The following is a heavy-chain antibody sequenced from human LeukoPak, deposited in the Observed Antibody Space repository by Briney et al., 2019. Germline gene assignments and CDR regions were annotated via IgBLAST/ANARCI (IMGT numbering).Heavy chain of an antibody. V-gene: IGHV1-46*01. J-gene: IGHJ4*02. CDR2: INPSGDTT. D-gene: IGHD4-17*01. Sequence: ASVKVSCKASGYIFTSYYIHWVRQAPGQGLEWMGVINPSGDTTTYAQKFQGRVTMTEDTSTDTAYMELSSLRSEDTAVYYCATLVTMTTVTTFDYWGQGTLVTVSS. CDR3: ATLVTMTTVTTFDY. CDR1: GYIFTSYY.